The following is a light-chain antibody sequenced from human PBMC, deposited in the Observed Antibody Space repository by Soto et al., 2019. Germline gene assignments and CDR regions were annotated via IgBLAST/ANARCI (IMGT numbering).Light chain of an antibody. V-gene: IGLV2-14*01. CDR2: DVS. CDR3: SSYTSNSTMV. J-gene: IGLJ1*01. Sequence: QSVLTQPATVSGSPGLSITISCTGTSSPVGVYTYVSWYQQHPGKAPRLMIYDVSNRPSGVSNRFSGSKSGNTASLTISGRQAEDEADYYCSSYTSNSTMVFGTGSKVTV. CDR1: SSPVGVYTY.